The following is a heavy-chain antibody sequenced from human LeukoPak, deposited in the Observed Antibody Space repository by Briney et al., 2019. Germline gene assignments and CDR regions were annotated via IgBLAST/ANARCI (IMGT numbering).Heavy chain of an antibody. D-gene: IGHD1-14*01. V-gene: IGHV4-39*01. Sequence: SETLSLTCTVSSGSISSYSYYWGWIRQPPGKGLEWIASIYYSGTTYYNPSLKSRVIISIDTSKNQFSLKLSSVTAADTAVYYCARGWRNNPPHDYWGQGTLVTVSS. CDR1: SGSISSYSYY. CDR3: ARGWRNNPPHDY. CDR2: IYYSGTT. J-gene: IGHJ4*02.